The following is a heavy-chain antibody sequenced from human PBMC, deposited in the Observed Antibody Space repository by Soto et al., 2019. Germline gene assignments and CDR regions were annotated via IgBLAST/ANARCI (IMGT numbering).Heavy chain of an antibody. CDR2: MNANSGNG. CDR1: GYAFSNNV. Sequence: GGVTVSRQASGYAFSNNVISWVRQATGQGLEWMGWMNANSGNGGYAQELQGRVTMTRDTSTSTDYMEPSSLASDDTAIYYCERMATSGTLNWFDRWGQGTLVTVS. CDR3: ERMATSGTLNWFDR. V-gene: IGHV1-8*01. J-gene: IGHJ5*02.